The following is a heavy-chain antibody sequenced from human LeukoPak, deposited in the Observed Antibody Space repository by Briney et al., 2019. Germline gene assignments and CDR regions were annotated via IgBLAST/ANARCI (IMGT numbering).Heavy chain of an antibody. V-gene: IGHV4-4*02. Sequence: PSETLSLTCGVSGGSISSTNWWCLVRPSPGQGLEWSGEISLTGLTNYTPSLKSRVTMALVKSKNHLSLNLTSVTAADTAVYYCSRENGAFSPFGYWGQGTLVTVSS. CDR1: GGSISSTNW. CDR3: SRENGAFSPFGY. J-gene: IGHJ4*02. D-gene: IGHD2-8*01. CDR2: ISLTGLT.